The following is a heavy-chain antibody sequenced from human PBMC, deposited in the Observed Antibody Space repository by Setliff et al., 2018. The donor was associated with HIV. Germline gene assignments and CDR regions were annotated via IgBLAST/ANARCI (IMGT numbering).Heavy chain of an antibody. CDR2: ISYSGTT. V-gene: IGHV4-39*01. CDR3: AGAVPRSGQGTFDY. D-gene: IGHD2-15*01. Sequence: PSETLSLTCTVSGGSISSAYYYWGWVRKPPGKGLEWIGSISYSGTTYYNPSLRSRVTISVDTSKDQFSLKVISVTAADTAVYYCAGAVPRSGQGTFDYWGQGILVTVSS. CDR1: GGSISSAYYY. J-gene: IGHJ4*02.